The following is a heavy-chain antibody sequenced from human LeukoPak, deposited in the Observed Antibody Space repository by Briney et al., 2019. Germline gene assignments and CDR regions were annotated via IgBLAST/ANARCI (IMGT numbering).Heavy chain of an antibody. J-gene: IGHJ5*02. CDR3: VRAHIAVAATGWLDP. CDR1: GYSFTSYW. Sequence: GESVKISCKGSGYSFTSYWIGWVRQMPGKGLEWMGIIYPGDSDTKYSPSFQGQVTISADKSISTAYLQWSSLKASDTAIYYCVRAHIAVAATGWLDPWGQGTLVTVSS. CDR2: IYPGDSDT. V-gene: IGHV5-51*01. D-gene: IGHD6-19*01.